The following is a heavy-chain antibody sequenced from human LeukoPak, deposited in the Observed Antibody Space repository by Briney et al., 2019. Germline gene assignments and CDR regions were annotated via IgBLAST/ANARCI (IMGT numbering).Heavy chain of an antibody. D-gene: IGHD6-19*01. CDR3: ARCNSYSSGWYGGDY. Sequence: GESLKISCKGSGYSFTSYWIGWVRQMPGKGLEWMGIIYPGDSDTRYSPSFQGQVTISADESISTAYLQWSSLKASDTAMYYCARCNSYSSGWYGGDYWGQGTLVTVSS. V-gene: IGHV5-51*01. CDR1: GYSFTSYW. CDR2: IYPGDSDT. J-gene: IGHJ4*02.